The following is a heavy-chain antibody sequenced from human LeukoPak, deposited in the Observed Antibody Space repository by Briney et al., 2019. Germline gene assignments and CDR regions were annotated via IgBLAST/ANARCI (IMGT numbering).Heavy chain of an antibody. CDR2: IGISSSTM. V-gene: IGHV3-48*01. D-gene: IGHD6-19*01. Sequence: GGSLRLSRAASGFTFSTFGMNWVRQAPGKGLEWVSYIGISSSTMYYADSVKGRFTISRDNAKNSLYLQMNSLRAEDTAVYYCARAGGYRDMDVWGKGTSVTVSS. J-gene: IGHJ6*03. CDR1: GFTFSTFG. CDR3: ARAGGYRDMDV.